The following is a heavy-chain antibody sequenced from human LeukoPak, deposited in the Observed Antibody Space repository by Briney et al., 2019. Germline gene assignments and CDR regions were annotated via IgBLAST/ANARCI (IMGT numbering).Heavy chain of an antibody. Sequence: GGSLRLSCAASGFTFSSYAMSWVRQAPGKGLEWVSAISGGGGSTYYADSVKGRFTISRDNSKNTLYLQMNSLRAEDTAVYYCAKDICLEQWLSGYWGQGTLVTVSS. CDR2: ISGGGGST. CDR3: AKDICLEQWLSGY. D-gene: IGHD5-12*01. J-gene: IGHJ4*02. V-gene: IGHV3-23*01. CDR1: GFTFSSYA.